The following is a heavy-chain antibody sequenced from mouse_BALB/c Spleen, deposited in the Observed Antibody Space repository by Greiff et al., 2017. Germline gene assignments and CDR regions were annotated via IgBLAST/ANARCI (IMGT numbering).Heavy chain of an antibody. Sequence: EVKLVESGGGLVKPGGSLKLSCAASGFTFSDYYMYWVRQTPEKRLEWVATISDGGSYTYYPDSVKGRFTISRDNAKNNLYLQMSSLKSEDTAMYYCARDKEDYWGQGTSVTVSS. J-gene: IGHJ4*01. CDR1: GFTFSDYY. CDR3: ARDKEDY. CDR2: ISDGGSYT. V-gene: IGHV5-4*02.